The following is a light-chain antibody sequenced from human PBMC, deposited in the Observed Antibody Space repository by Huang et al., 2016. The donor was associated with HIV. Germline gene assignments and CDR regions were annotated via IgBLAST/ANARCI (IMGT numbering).Light chain of an antibody. Sequence: EVVLTQSPPTLSLFPGETATLSCRASQSIWTYVAWYQKRPGQGPRLLIYDGSNRASGVPERISGAGSGTTFTVTISGLESEDFGIYYCQQRRSWPLSFGGGTKVEV. CDR2: DGS. CDR3: QQRRSWPLS. CDR1: QSIWTY. J-gene: IGKJ4*01. V-gene: IGKV3-11*01.